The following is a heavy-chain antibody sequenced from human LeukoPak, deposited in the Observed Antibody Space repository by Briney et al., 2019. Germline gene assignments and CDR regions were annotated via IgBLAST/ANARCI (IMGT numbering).Heavy chain of an antibody. J-gene: IGHJ4*02. Sequence: GASVKVSCKASGYTFTSYYMHWVRQAPGQGLEWMGIINPSGGSTSYAQKFQGRVTMTRDMSTSTVYMELSSLRSDDTAVYYCARALDFWSGYPTPFDYWGQGTLVTVSS. CDR2: INPSGGST. V-gene: IGHV1-46*01. CDR1: GYTFTSYY. D-gene: IGHD3-3*01. CDR3: ARALDFWSGYPTPFDY.